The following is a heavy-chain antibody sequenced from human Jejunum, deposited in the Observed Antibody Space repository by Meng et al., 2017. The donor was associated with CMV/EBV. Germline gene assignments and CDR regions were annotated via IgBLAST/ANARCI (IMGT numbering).Heavy chain of an antibody. D-gene: IGHD2/OR15-2a*01. V-gene: IGHV3-11*01. J-gene: IGHJ4*02. CDR2: ISRTGNTI. CDR3: ARDRAGSTYYFDS. Sequence: SGLTLSDYYMTWVRQTPGKGLEWLSYISRTGNTIYYADSVKGRFTIFRDNAKNSLYLQMNSLRVEDTAVYYCARDRAGSTYYFDSWGQGTLVTVSS. CDR1: GLTLSDYY.